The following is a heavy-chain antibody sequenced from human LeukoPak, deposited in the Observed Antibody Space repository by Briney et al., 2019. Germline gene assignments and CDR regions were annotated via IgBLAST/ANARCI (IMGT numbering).Heavy chain of an antibody. V-gene: IGHV4-59*01. J-gene: IGHJ4*02. CDR2: IYYSGST. Sequence: PSETLSLTCTVSGGSISSYYWSWIRQPPGKGLEWIGYIYYSGSTNYNPSPKSRVTISVDTSKNQFSLKLSSVTAADTAVYYCAGTPDFWTPYGGVYWGQGTLVTVSS. CDR1: GGSISSYY. D-gene: IGHD3-3*01. CDR3: AGTPDFWTPYGGVY.